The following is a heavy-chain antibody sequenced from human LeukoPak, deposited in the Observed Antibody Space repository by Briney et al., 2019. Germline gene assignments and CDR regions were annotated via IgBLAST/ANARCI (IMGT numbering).Heavy chain of an antibody. V-gene: IGHV3-48*02. CDR1: GFTFSSYS. J-gene: IGHJ4*02. D-gene: IGHD4-17*01. Sequence: PGGSLRLSCAASGFTFSSYSMNWVRQAPGKGLEWVSYISGSSTTIKYPNSVKCRFTISRHNAKNSLYLQMNSLRDEDTAVYYCARSDGASSDYWGQGTLVTVSS. CDR2: ISGSSTTI. CDR3: ARSDGASSDY.